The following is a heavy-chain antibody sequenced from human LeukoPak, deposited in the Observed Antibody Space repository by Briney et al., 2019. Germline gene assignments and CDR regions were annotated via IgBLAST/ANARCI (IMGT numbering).Heavy chain of an antibody. J-gene: IGHJ4*02. CDR2: VSSGSSTI. CDR3: ARELLWFGETFYDY. CDR1: GFTFSDYY. D-gene: IGHD3-10*01. Sequence: PGGSLRLSCAASGFTFSDYYMSWIRQAPGKGLEWVSYVSSGSSTIYYADSVKGRFTVSRDNGKRSLYLHMNSLRAEDMAVYYCARELLWFGETFYDYWGQGTLVTVSS. V-gene: IGHV3-11*04.